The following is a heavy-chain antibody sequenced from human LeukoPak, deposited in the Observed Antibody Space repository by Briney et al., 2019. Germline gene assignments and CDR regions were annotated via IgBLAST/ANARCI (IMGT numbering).Heavy chain of an antibody. J-gene: IGHJ6*03. CDR3: AREKGELFSYYYYYYMDV. V-gene: IGHV1-18*01. CDR1: GYTFTSYG. Sequence: ASVKVSCKASGYTFTSYGISWVRQAPGQGLEWMGWISAYNGNTNYAQKLQGRVTMTTDTSTSTAYMELRSLRSDDTAVYYCAREKGELFSYYYYYYMDVWGKGTTVTVSS. D-gene: IGHD1-7*01. CDR2: ISAYNGNT.